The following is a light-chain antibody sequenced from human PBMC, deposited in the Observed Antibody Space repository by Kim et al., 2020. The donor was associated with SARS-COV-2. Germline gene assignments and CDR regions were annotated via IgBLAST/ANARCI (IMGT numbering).Light chain of an antibody. V-gene: IGLV3-19*01. CDR1: SLRSYY. Sequence: SVALGQTVRITCQGDSLRSYYATWYQQKPGQAPILVIYGKNNRPSGIPDRFSGSSSGNTASLTITGTQAGDEADYYCNSRDSNDNVVFGGGTQLTV. J-gene: IGLJ2*01. CDR3: NSRDSNDNVV. CDR2: GKN.